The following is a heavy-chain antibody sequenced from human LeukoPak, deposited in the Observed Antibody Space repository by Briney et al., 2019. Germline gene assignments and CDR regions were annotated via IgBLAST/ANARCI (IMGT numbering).Heavy chain of an antibody. D-gene: IGHD3-22*01. CDR1: GGSISSGDYY. V-gene: IGHV4-30-4*01. CDR3: ARAGYYYDSSGYYTLGYFDY. CDR2: IYYSGST. Sequence: SQTLSLICTVSGGSISSGDYYWSWIRQPPGKGLEWIGYIYYSGSTYYNPSLKSRVTISVDTSKNQFSLKLSSVTAADTAVYYCARAGYYYDSSGYYTLGYFDYWGQGTLVTVSS. J-gene: IGHJ4*02.